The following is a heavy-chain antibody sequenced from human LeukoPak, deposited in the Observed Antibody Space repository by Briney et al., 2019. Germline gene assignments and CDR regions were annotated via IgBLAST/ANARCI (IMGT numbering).Heavy chain of an antibody. CDR1: GYTFTSYY. CDR2: INPSGGST. Sequence: ASVRVSCKASGYTFTSYYMHWARQAPGQGLEWMGIINPSGGSTSYAQKFQGRVTMTRDTSTSTVYMELSSLRSEDTAVYYCARGISRQYDILTDYSTLFDPWGQGTLVIVSS. D-gene: IGHD3-9*01. J-gene: IGHJ5*02. CDR3: ARGISRQYDILTDYSTLFDP. V-gene: IGHV1-46*01.